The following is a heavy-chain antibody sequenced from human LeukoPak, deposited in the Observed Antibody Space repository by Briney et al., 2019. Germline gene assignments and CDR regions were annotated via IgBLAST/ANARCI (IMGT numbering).Heavy chain of an antibody. D-gene: IGHD3-10*01. V-gene: IGHV4-59*08. CDR3: ARRPQVNYYGSGSSPYFFDY. CDR2: IYYNVKT. CDR1: GASITTYY. Sequence: PSETLSLTCAVSGASITTYYWSWVRQPPGKGLEWIGSIYYNVKTHFNPSLKSRVTISLDTSKNQFSLELSSVTAADTAIYYCARRPQVNYYGSGSSPYFFDYWGQGTLVTVSS. J-gene: IGHJ4*02.